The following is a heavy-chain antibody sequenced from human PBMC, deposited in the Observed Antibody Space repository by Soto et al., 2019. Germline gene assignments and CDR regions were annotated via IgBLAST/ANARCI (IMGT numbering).Heavy chain of an antibody. V-gene: IGHV1-69*13. CDR3: ARAIVGTLGHT. CDR1: GGTFSSYA. D-gene: IGHD1-26*01. CDR2: ISPIFGTA. J-gene: IGHJ5*02. Sequence: ASVKVSCKASGGTFSSYAISWVRQAPGQGLEWMGGISPIFGTANYAQKFQGRVTITAGESTSTAYMELRSLRSDDTAVYYCARAIVGTLGHTWGQGTRVTVSS.